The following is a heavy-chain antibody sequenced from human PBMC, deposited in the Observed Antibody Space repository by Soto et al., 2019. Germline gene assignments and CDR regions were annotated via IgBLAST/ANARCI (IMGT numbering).Heavy chain of an antibody. CDR2: IWYDGSNK. CDR3: ARDLRGLWSGYYNPTPNYYYYYGMDV. CDR1: GFTFSSYG. V-gene: IGHV3-33*01. J-gene: IGHJ6*02. D-gene: IGHD3-3*01. Sequence: PGGSLRLSCAASGFTFSSYGMHWVRQAPGKGLEWVAVIWYDGSNKYYADSVKGRFTISRDNSKNTLYLQMNSLRAEDTAVYYCARDLRGLWSGYYNPTPNYYYYYGMDVWGQGTTVTVSS.